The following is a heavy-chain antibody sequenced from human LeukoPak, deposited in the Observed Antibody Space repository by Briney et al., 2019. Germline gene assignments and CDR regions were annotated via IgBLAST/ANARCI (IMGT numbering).Heavy chain of an antibody. J-gene: IGHJ4*02. V-gene: IGHV1-69*04. D-gene: IGHD6-13*01. Sequence: SVKVSCKASGGTFSSYAISWVRRAPGQGLEWMGRIIPILGIANYAQKFQGRVTITADKSTSTAYMELSSLRSEDTAVYYCARDSGSSWSNSGFDYWGQGTLVTVSS. CDR1: GGTFSSYA. CDR3: ARDSGSSWSNSGFDY. CDR2: IIPILGIA.